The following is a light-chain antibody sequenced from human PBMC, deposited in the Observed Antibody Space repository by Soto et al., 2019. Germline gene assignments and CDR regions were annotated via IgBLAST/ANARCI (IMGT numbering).Light chain of an antibody. J-gene: IGKJ3*01. V-gene: IGKV3-20*01. CDR1: QSVSSSY. CDR3: QQYGSSPFT. CDR2: GPS. Sequence: EIVLTQSPGTLSLSPGDRTTLSCRASQSVSSSYLAWYQQKPGQAPRLLIYGPSSSATGIPDRFSGSWSGTDFTITISILEPEDFAVFYCQQYGSSPFTFGPGTKVDI.